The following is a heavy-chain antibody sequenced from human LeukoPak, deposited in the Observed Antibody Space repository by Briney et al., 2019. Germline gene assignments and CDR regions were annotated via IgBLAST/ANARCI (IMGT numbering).Heavy chain of an antibody. CDR2: ISYDGSNK. J-gene: IGHJ3*02. D-gene: IGHD6-19*01. CDR3: ATARGQWLADAFDI. Sequence: GRSLRLSCAASGFTFSSYAMHWVRQAPAKGLEWVAVISYDGSNKYYADSVKGRFTISRDNSKNTLYLQMNSLRAEDTAVYYCATARGQWLADAFDIWGQGTMVTVSS. CDR1: GFTFSSYA. V-gene: IGHV3-30-3*01.